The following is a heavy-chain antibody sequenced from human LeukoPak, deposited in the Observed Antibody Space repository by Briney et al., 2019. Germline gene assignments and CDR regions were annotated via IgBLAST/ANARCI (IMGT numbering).Heavy chain of an antibody. J-gene: IGHJ4*02. CDR2: ISYDGSNK. CDR1: GFTFSNYA. V-gene: IGHV3-30-3*01. D-gene: IGHD3-10*01. CDR3: ARGGYYYGSGSYVGN. Sequence: GRSLRLSCAASGFTFSNYAMHWVRQAPGKGLEWVAVISYDGSNKYYADSVKGRFTISRDNSKNTLYLQMNSLRAEDTAVFYCARGGYYYGSGSYVGNWGQGTLVTVSS.